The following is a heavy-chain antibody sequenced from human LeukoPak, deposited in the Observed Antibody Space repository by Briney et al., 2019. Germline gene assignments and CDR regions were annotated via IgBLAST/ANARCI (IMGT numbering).Heavy chain of an antibody. CDR1: GGSISSYY. D-gene: IGHD5/OR15-5a*01. CDR3: AREGVSVTNFEY. Sequence: ASETLSLTCTVSGGSISSYYWSWIRQPPGKGLEWIGYIYYTGNTNYNPSLMGRVTISVDTSKNQFSLKLRSVTAADMAVSYCAREGVSVTNFEYWSQGTLVTVSS. CDR2: IYYTGNT. J-gene: IGHJ4*02. V-gene: IGHV4-59*12.